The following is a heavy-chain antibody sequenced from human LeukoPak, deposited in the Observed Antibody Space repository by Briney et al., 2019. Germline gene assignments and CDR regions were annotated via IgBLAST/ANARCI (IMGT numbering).Heavy chain of an antibody. CDR2: ISISGSKT. D-gene: IGHD7-27*01. J-gene: IGHJ4*02. V-gene: IGHV3-23*01. CDR3: AKDGGLWVSAHWGDS. CDR1: EFDFSSHA. Sequence: GGSLRLSCAASEFDFSSHAMTWVRQAPGKGLEWVSAISISGSKTYYADSVKGRFTISRDNSKNTLYLQMNSLRAEDTAVYYCAKDGGLWVSAHWGDSWGRGTLVTVSS.